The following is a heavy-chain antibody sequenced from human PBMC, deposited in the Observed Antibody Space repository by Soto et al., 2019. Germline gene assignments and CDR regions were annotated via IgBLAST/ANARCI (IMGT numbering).Heavy chain of an antibody. CDR1: GFTFSSYG. V-gene: IGHV3-30*02. J-gene: IGHJ4*02. Sequence: GGSLRLSCAASGFTFSSYGMHWVRQAPGKGLEWVAVIWYDGSNKYYADSVKGRFTISRDNSKNTLYLQMNGLRAEDTAVYYCAKDWWDWGIVVVPATPIDYWGQGTLVTVSS. D-gene: IGHD2-2*01. CDR3: AKDWWDWGIVVVPATPIDY. CDR2: IWYDGSNK.